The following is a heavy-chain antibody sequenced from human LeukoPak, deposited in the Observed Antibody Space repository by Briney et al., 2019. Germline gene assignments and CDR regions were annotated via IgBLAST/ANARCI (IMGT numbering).Heavy chain of an antibody. CDR3: ASTRRAAVAGRFDS. V-gene: IGHV4-4*09. Sequence: SETLSLTCNVSGASMSSNYWSWIRQPPGKGLEWISDIYHSGNTNYSPSLESRVTMSVDESKNQFSLKVHFVSAADTAVYYCASTRRAAVAGRFDSWGQGTLVTVSS. CDR1: GASMSSNY. CDR2: IYHSGNT. J-gene: IGHJ4*02. D-gene: IGHD6-19*01.